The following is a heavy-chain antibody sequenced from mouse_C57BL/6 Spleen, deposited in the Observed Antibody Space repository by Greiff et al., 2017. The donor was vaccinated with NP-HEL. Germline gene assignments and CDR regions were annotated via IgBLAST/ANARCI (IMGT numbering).Heavy chain of an antibody. V-gene: IGHV5-17*01. Sequence: DVHLVESGGGLVKPGGSLKLSCAASGFTFSDYGMHWVRQAPEKGLEWVAYISSGSSTIYYADTVKGRFTISRDNAKNTLFLQMTSLRSEDTAMYYCAKKLGRKGFAMDYWGQGTSVTVSS. CDR1: GFTFSDYG. CDR2: ISSGSSTI. CDR3: AKKLGRKGFAMDY. D-gene: IGHD4-1*01. J-gene: IGHJ4*01.